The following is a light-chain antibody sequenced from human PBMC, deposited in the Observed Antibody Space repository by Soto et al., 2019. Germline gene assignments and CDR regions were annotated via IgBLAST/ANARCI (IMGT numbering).Light chain of an antibody. CDR3: SSYTNINTRACV. CDR2: QVT. V-gene: IGLV2-14*01. Sequence: QSVLAQPASVSGSPGQSITISCTGSGSDIATFNYVSWYQQYPGTAPKLLIYQVTSRASGVSHRFSGSKSGNTAALTISGLQPEDEAEYYCSSYTNINTRACVFGTGTKVTVL. CDR1: GSDIATFNY. J-gene: IGLJ1*01.